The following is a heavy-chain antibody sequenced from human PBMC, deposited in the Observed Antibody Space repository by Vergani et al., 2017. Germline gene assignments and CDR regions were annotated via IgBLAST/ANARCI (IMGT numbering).Heavy chain of an antibody. CDR1: GGSFSGYY. V-gene: IGHV4-34*01. CDR2: INHSGST. D-gene: IGHD3-22*01. J-gene: IGHJ4*02. CDR3: ARGSGKYYYDSSGYYLGY. Sequence: QVQLQQWGAGLLKPSETLSLTCAVYGGSFSGYYWSWIRQPPGKGLEWIGEINHSGSTNYNPSRKSRVTISVDTSKNQFSLKLSSVTAADTAVYYCARGSGKYYYDSSGYYLGYWGQGTLVTVSS.